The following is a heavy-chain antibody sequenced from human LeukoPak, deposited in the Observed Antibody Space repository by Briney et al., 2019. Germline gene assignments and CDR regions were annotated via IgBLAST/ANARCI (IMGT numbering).Heavy chain of an antibody. V-gene: IGHV4-34*01. J-gene: IGHJ4*02. D-gene: IGHD5-18*01. Sequence: SETLSLTCAVYGGSFSGYYWSWIRQPPGKGLERIGEINHSGSTNYNPSLKSRVTISVDTSKNQFSLKLSSVTDADTAVYYCARGRRGYSYGYQNFDYWGQGTLVTVSS. CDR3: ARGRRGYSYGYQNFDY. CDR1: GGSFSGYY. CDR2: INHSGST.